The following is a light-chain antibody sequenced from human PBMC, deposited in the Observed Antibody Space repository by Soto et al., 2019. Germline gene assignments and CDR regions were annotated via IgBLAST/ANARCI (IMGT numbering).Light chain of an antibody. CDR1: NIGDKR. Sequence: SYELTQLPSVSVAPEKTATITCGGDNIGDKRVHWYRQKPGQAPVLLISYDSDRPSGIPERFSGSNSGNTATLTISRVEAGDEADYYCQVWDIMTDNDVFGGGTKLTVL. CDR2: YDS. J-gene: IGLJ1*01. V-gene: IGLV3-21*04. CDR3: QVWDIMTDNDV.